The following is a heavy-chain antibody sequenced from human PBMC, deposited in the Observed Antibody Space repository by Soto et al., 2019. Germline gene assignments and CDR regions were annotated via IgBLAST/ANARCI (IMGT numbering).Heavy chain of an antibody. V-gene: IGHV3-74*01. CDR1: GFSFSNKW. Sequence: EVQLVESGGGLVQPGGSLRLSCAASGFSFSNKWMHWVRQAPGKGLVWVSRINSDGSTTNYADSVKGRFTISRDNAKNTLYLQMNSLRAEDTAVYYCRPDSDKWGQGTLVTVSS. CDR3: RPDSDK. D-gene: IGHD2-15*01. CDR2: INSDGSTT. J-gene: IGHJ4*02.